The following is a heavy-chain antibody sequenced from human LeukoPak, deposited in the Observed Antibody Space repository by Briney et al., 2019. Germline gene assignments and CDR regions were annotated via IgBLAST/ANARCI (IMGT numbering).Heavy chain of an antibody. V-gene: IGHV4-4*07. CDR1: GGSISTYY. CDR2: IYTSGST. J-gene: IGHJ4*02. CDR3: ARVGDYALKD. D-gene: IGHD4-17*01. Sequence: SETLSLTSTVSGGSISTYYWSWIRQPAGKGLEWIGHIYTSGSTNYNPSLKSRVTMSVDTSKNQFSLKVTSVTAADTAMYYCARVGDYALKDWGQGTLVTVSS.